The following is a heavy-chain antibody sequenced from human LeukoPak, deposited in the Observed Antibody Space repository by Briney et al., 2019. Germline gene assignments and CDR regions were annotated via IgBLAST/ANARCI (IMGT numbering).Heavy chain of an antibody. Sequence: SETLSLTCTVSGGSISSYYWSWIRQPPGKGLEWIGYIYYSGSTNYNPSLRSRVTISVDTSKNQFSLKLSSVTAADTAVYYRARGGGVGYYYYYMDVWGKGTTVTISS. CDR2: IYYSGST. D-gene: IGHD1-26*01. CDR1: GGSISSYY. V-gene: IGHV4-59*01. CDR3: ARGGGVGYYYYYMDV. J-gene: IGHJ6*03.